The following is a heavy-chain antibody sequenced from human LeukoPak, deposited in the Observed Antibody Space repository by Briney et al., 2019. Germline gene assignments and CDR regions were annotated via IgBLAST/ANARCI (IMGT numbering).Heavy chain of an antibody. CDR2: IIPILGIA. J-gene: IGHJ6*02. CDR3: ARDYSSSSYYYYGMDV. V-gene: IGHV1-69*04. Sequence: ASVKVSCKASGYTFTSYGISWVRQAPGQGLEWMGRIIPILGIANYAQKFQGRVTITADKSTSTAYMELSSLRSEDTAVYYCARDYSSSSYYYYGMDVWGQGTTVTVSS. CDR1: GYTFTSYG. D-gene: IGHD6-6*01.